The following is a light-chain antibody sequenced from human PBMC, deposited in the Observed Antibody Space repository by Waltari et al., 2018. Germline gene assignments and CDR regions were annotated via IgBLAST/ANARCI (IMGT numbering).Light chain of an antibody. V-gene: IGKV3-20*01. J-gene: IGKJ1*01. CDR2: GAS. CDR3: QHYVSLPVT. Sequence: EIVLTQSPGTLSLSPGERATLSCRASQSVSRALAWYQQNPGQAPRLLIYGASNRATGIPDRVGGSGSGTDFSLIISRLEPEDFAVYYCQHYVSLPVTFGQGTKVEIK. CDR1: QSVSRA.